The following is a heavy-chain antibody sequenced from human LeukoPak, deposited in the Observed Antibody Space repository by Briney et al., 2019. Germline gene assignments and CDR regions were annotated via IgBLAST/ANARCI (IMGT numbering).Heavy chain of an antibody. CDR3: AGGSAAMDN. D-gene: IGHD2-2*01. CDR1: GGSFSGYY. Sequence: SETLSLTCAVYGGSFSGYYWSWIRQPPGKGLEWIGEINHSGSTYSNPSLKSRVTISLDTSKNHFSLKLSSVTAADTAVYYCAGGSAAMDNWGQGTLVTVSS. V-gene: IGHV4-34*01. J-gene: IGHJ4*02. CDR2: INHSGST.